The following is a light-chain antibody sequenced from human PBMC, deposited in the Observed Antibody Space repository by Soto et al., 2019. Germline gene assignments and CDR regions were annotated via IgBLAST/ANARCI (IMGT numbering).Light chain of an antibody. CDR1: KSVSSN. Sequence: ETVMTQSPGTLSVSPGKSPPPPSGTSKSVSSNLAGYQQKPGQAPRLLIYGASTRATGIPARFSGSGSGTEFTLTISYLRPEDSAVYFCQQYHDWVTFGGGTRVEI. CDR3: QQYHDWVT. CDR2: GAS. V-gene: IGKV3D-15*01. J-gene: IGKJ4*01.